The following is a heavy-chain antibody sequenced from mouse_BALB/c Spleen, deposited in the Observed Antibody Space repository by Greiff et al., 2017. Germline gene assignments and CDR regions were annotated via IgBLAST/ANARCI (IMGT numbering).Heavy chain of an antibody. J-gene: IGHJ1*01. CDR3: AKNKGGSSDFDV. D-gene: IGHD1-1*01. Sequence: VQLQESGPSLVQPSQSLSITCTVSGFSLTSYGVHWVRQSPGKGLEWLGVIWRGGSTDYNAAFMSRLSITKDNSKSQVFFKMNSLQADDTAIYYCAKNKGGSSDFDVWGAGTTVTVSS. CDR2: IWRGGST. CDR1: GFSLTSYG. V-gene: IGHV2-5-1*01.